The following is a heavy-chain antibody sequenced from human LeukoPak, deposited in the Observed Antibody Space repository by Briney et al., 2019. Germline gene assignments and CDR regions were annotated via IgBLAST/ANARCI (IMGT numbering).Heavy chain of an antibody. CDR3: ARVKGWPPGWFDP. V-gene: IGHV4-38-2*02. D-gene: IGHD5-24*01. CDR1: GYSISSGYY. CDR2: IYHSGST. J-gene: IGHJ5*02. Sequence: SETLSLTCTVSGYSISSGYYWGWIRQPPGKGLEWIGSIYHSGSTYYNPSPKSRVTISVDTSKNQFSLKLSSVTAADTAVYYCARVKGWPPGWFDPWGQGTLVTVSS.